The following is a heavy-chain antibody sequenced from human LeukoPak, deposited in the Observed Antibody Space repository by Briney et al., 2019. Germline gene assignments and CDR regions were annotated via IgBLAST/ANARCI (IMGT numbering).Heavy chain of an antibody. D-gene: IGHD5-24*01. CDR1: GFNLITAA. V-gene: IGHV3-23*01. Sequence: QPGGSLRLSCAASGFNLITAAMTWVRQAPGKGLEWVSLIGSSGGSTYYADSVKGRFTISRDNSKHTLSLQMNSLRVEDTGIYYCVKDIQLSTWGLGTMVTVSS. J-gene: IGHJ3*01. CDR2: IGSSGGST. CDR3: VKDIQLST.